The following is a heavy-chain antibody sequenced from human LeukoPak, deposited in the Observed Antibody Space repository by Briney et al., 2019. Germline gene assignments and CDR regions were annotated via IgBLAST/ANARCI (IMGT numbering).Heavy chain of an antibody. CDR1: GYTFTGYY. V-gene: IGHV1-2*02. CDR3: ARDKYSSGWTNFDY. J-gene: IGHJ4*02. D-gene: IGHD6-19*01. Sequence: ASXXVSCKASGYTFTGYYMHWVRQAPGQGLEWMGWINPNSRGTNYSQNFHGMVPMTSDTSITTPYIELSRLRSDDTAVYYCARDKYSSGWTNFDYWGQGTLVTVSS. CDR2: INPNSRGT.